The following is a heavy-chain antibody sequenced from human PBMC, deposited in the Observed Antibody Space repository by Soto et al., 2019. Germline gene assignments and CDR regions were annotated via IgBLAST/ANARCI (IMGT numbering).Heavy chain of an antibody. CDR2: IIPIFGTA. J-gene: IGHJ3*02. CDR3: ARVVPSDDAFHI. CDR1: GGTFSTYA. Sequence: SVKVSCKASGGTFSTYAISWVRQAPGQGLEWMGGIIPIFGTANYAQKFQGRVTITADESTSTAYMELSSLRSEDTALYYCARVVPSDDAFHIWGQGTMVTVSS. D-gene: IGHD3-10*02. V-gene: IGHV1-69*13.